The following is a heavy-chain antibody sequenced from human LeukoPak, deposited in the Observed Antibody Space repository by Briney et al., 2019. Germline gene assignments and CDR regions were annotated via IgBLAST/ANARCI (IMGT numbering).Heavy chain of an antibody. CDR2: ISGSGGST. CDR1: GFTFSRYG. V-gene: IGHV3-23*01. J-gene: IGHJ4*02. CDR3: AVPVYGSGRNFDY. D-gene: IGHD3-10*01. Sequence: GGSLRLSCAASGFTFSRYGMSWVRQAPGKGLEWVSAISGSGGSTYYADSVKGRFTISRDNSKNTLYLQMNSLRAEDTAVYYCAVPVYGSGRNFDYWGQGTLVTVSS.